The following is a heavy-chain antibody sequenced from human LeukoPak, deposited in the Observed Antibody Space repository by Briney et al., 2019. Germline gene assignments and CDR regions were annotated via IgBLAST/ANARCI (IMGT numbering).Heavy chain of an antibody. CDR2: IHNNGDI. Sequence: SETLYLTCIVSGDSIRSSYWNRIRQAPGKGLEWIGHIHNNGDIAYNFSLKSRVTISMDTSKNQFSLKLSSVTAADTAVYYCGRWGYFDSGNYFVVDYWGQGTVVTVSS. CDR1: GDSIRSSY. CDR3: GRWGYFDSGNYFVVDY. V-gene: IGHV4-59*01. D-gene: IGHD3-22*01. J-gene: IGHJ4*02.